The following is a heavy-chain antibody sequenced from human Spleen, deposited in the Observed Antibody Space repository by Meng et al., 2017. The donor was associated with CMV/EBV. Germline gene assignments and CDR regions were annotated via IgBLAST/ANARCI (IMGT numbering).Heavy chain of an antibody. V-gene: IGHV3-13*01. CDR3: ARARSPTHFDY. Sequence: GESLKISCTASGFTFSTYNFHWVRQPTGKGLEWVSSIGTVGDTYSIGSVKGRFIISREDAKNSVYLQMNGLRDGDTGLYYCARARSPTHFDYWGQGALVTVSS. CDR1: GFTFSTYN. J-gene: IGHJ4*02. CDR2: IGTVGDT.